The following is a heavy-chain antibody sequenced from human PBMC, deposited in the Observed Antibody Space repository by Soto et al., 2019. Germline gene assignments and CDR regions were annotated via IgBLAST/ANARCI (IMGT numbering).Heavy chain of an antibody. CDR3: ASEIDATTATSLDY. CDR2: INAGNGDT. V-gene: IGHV1-3*01. Sequence: ASVKVSCKASGYTFSNCAMHWVRQAPGQGLEWMGWINAGNGDTKYSQKFQDRVTITRDTSASTAYMELSSLRFEDTAVYYCASEIDATTATSLDYWGQGTLVTVSS. J-gene: IGHJ4*02. CDR1: GYTFSNCA. D-gene: IGHD4-17*01.